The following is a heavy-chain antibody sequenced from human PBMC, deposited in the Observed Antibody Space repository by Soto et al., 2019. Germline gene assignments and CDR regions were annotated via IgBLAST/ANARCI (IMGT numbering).Heavy chain of an antibody. J-gene: IGHJ4*02. Sequence: SETLSLTCAVYGGSFSGYYWSWVRQPPGKGLEWIGEINHSGSTNYNPSLKSQVTISVDTSKNQFSRKLRSVTAANTAVYYCAITPGYSSGWYYFDYWGQGTLVTVSS. D-gene: IGHD6-19*01. CDR1: GGSFSGYY. CDR2: INHSGST. V-gene: IGHV4-34*01. CDR3: AITPGYSSGWYYFDY.